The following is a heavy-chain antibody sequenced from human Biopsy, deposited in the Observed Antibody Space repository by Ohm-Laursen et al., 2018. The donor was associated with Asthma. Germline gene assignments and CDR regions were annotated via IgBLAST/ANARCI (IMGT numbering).Heavy chain of an antibody. CDR3: AGDSRSSRYCCCGMDV. V-gene: IGHV1-2*02. D-gene: IGHD2-21*02. CDR1: GYTLTSYY. CDR2: IIPNSGNT. Sequence: SVKVSCKASGYTLTSYYMHWVRQAPGQGLEWMGWIIPNSGNTKYAQKFQGRVTMTRDTSISTAYMELNTLTSDDTAVYYCAGDSRSSRYCCCGMDVWGQGTTVTVSS. J-gene: IGHJ6*02.